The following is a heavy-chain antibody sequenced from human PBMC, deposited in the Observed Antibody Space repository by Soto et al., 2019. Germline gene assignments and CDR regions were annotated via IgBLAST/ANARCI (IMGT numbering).Heavy chain of an antibody. D-gene: IGHD6-19*01. J-gene: IGHJ4*02. V-gene: IGHV1-3*01. CDR3: AREGHGSGLDY. Sequence: QVQLVQSGAEVKKPGASVKVACKASGFTFTSYAMHWVRQAPGQRLEWMGWINAGNGNTKYSQKFQGRVTITRDTSASTAYMELSSLRSEDTAVYYCAREGHGSGLDYWGQGTLVTVSS. CDR2: INAGNGNT. CDR1: GFTFTSYA.